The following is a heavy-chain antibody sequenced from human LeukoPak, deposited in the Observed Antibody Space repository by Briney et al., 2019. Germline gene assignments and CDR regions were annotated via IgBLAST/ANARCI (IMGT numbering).Heavy chain of an antibody. CDR2: IIPIFGTA. CDR1: GGTFSSYA. V-gene: IGHV1-69*05. CDR3: ARSGSYPPADFDY. Sequence: SVKVSCKASGGTFSSYAISWVRQAPGQGLEWMGRIIPIFGTANYAQKFQGRITITTDESTSTAYMELSSLRSEDTAVYYCARSGSYPPADFDYWGQGTLVTVSS. D-gene: IGHD1-26*01. J-gene: IGHJ4*02.